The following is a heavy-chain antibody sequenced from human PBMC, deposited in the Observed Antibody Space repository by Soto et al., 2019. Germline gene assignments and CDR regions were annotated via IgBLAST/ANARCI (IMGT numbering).Heavy chain of an antibody. D-gene: IGHD4-17*01. V-gene: IGHV1-18*01. J-gene: IGHJ4*02. Sequence: GASVKVSCKAPGYTFTSYGISWVRQAPGQGLEWMGWISAYNGNTNYAQKLQGRVTMTTDTSTSTAYMELRSLRSDDTAVYYCARDPYTYDYGDYVHYFDYWGQGTLVTVSS. CDR3: ARDPYTYDYGDYVHYFDY. CDR2: ISAYNGNT. CDR1: GYTFTSYG.